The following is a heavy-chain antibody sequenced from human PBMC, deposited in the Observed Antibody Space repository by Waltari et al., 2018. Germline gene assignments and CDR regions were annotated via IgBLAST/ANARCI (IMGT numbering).Heavy chain of an antibody. CDR1: GFTVSSNY. J-gene: IGHJ3*02. V-gene: IGHV3-53*01. CDR2: IYSGGST. Sequence: EVQLVESGGGLIQPGGSLRLSCAASGFTVSSNYMSWVRQAPGKGLEWVSVIYSGGSTYYADSGKGRFTISRDNSKNTLYLQMNSLRAKDTAVYYCARAYSNNAFDIWGQGTMVTVSS. CDR3: ARAYSNNAFDI. D-gene: IGHD4-4*01.